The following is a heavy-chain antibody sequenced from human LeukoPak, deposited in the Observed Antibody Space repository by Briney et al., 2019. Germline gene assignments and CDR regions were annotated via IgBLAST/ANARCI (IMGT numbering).Heavy chain of an antibody. CDR1: GFIFTDYW. J-gene: IGHJ4*02. Sequence: GGSLRLSCAASGFIFTDYWIYWVRQAPGRGLAWVANIKEDGSEKNYVDSVKGRFTISRDNAKNSVYLQMNSLRVEDTAVYYCARDRGQQLVQDYWGQGTLVTVSS. V-gene: IGHV3-7*01. CDR3: ARDRGQQLVQDY. D-gene: IGHD6-13*01. CDR2: IKEDGSEK.